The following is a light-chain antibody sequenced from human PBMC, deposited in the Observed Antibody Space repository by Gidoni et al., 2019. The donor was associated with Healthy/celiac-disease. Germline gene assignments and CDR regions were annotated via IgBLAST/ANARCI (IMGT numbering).Light chain of an antibody. J-gene: IGKJ2*01. CDR3: QQRSNWPPRMYT. V-gene: IGKV3-11*01. Sequence: EIVLTQSPATLSLSPGERATLSCRASQRVSSYLAWYQQKPGQAPRLLIYDASNRATGIPARFSGSGSGTDFTLTISSLEPEDFAVYYCQQRSNWPPRMYTFGQGTKLEIK. CDR2: DAS. CDR1: QRVSSY.